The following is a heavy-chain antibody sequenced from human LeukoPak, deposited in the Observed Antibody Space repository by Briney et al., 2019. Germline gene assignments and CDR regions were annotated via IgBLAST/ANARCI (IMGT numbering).Heavy chain of an antibody. V-gene: IGHV3-33*01. Sequence: YGXXWVRQAPXKGLEGVAVIWYDGSNKYYADSVKGRFTISRDNSKNTLYLQMNSLRAEDTAVYYCARARTAMVAYGMDVWGQGTTVTVSS. D-gene: IGHD5-18*01. CDR1: YG. J-gene: IGHJ6*02. CDR3: ARARTAMVAYGMDV. CDR2: IWYDGSNK.